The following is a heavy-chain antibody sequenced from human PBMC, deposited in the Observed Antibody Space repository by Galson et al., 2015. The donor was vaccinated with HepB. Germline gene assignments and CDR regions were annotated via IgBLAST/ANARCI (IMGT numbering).Heavy chain of an antibody. Sequence: SVKVSCKASGYTFTNYGISWVRQAPGQGLEWMGWISAYNGLTNYAQNLQGRVTMTTDTSTNTAHMELTGLTSDDTAVYYCARGYRGKAAGFFDYWGQGTLVTVSS. J-gene: IGHJ4*02. CDR3: ARGYRGKAAGFFDY. CDR1: GYTFTNYG. V-gene: IGHV1-18*01. D-gene: IGHD6-13*01. CDR2: ISAYNGLT.